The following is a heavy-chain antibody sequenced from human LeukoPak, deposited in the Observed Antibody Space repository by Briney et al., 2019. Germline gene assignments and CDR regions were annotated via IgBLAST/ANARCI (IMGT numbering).Heavy chain of an antibody. J-gene: IGHJ3*02. V-gene: IGHV5-51*01. Sequence: NRGESLKISCKGSGYTFITYWIGSVRQMPGKGLEWMGIIYPGDSDTRYSPSFQGQVTISADKSISTAYLQWSSLKASDTAMYYCARPDDYGGKPSAFDIWGQGTRVTVSS. CDR2: IYPGDSDT. D-gene: IGHD4-23*01. CDR3: ARPDDYGGKPSAFDI. CDR1: GYTFITYW.